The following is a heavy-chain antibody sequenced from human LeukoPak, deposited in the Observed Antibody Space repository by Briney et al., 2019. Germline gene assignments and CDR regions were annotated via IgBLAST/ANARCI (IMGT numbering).Heavy chain of an antibody. D-gene: IGHD3-16*01. V-gene: IGHV5-51*01. J-gene: IGHJ6*03. CDR1: GYSFTDNW. Sequence: GESLKISCKGSGYSFTDNWIGWVRQMPGQGLEWMGIIYPGDSGTRYSPSFQGQVTISADKSISTAYLQWSSLKASDTAMYFCVRHEGQGGGYYYMDVWGKGTAVTVSS. CDR2: IYPGDSGT. CDR3: VRHEGQGGGYYYMDV.